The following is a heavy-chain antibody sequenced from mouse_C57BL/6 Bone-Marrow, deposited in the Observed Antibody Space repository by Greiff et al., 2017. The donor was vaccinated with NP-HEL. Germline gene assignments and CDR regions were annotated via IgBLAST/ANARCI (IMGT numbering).Heavy chain of an antibody. CDR1: GYTFTSYW. Sequence: QVQLQQPGAELVKPGASVKMSCKASGYTFTSYWITWVKQRPGQGLEWIGDIYPGSGSTNYNEKFKSKATLTVDTSSSTAYMQLSSLTSEDSAVYYCAREKYYGSSPIRMDYWGQGTSVTVSS. CDR3: AREKYYGSSPIRMDY. V-gene: IGHV1-55*01. D-gene: IGHD1-1*01. CDR2: IYPGSGST. J-gene: IGHJ4*01.